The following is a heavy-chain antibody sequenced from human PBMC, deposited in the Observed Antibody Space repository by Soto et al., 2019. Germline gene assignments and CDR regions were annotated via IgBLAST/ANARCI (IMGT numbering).Heavy chain of an antibody. CDR2: IYSGGST. CDR1: GFTVSSNY. CDR3: AIFEYCSSTGCFDVFDF. Sequence: PGGSLRLSCASSGFTVSSNYMSWVRQAPGKGLEWVSVIYSGGSTCYADSVKGRFTISRDNSKNTLYLQMSSLRAEDTAVYYCAIFEYCSSTGCFDVFDFWAQGKMVTAS. D-gene: IGHD2-2*01. J-gene: IGHJ3*01. V-gene: IGHV3-66*01.